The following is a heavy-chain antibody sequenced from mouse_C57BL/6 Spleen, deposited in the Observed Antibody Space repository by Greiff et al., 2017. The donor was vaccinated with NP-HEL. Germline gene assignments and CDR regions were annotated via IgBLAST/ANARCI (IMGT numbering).Heavy chain of an antibody. CDR2: IWTGGGT. CDR1: GFSLTSYA. V-gene: IGHV2-9-1*01. J-gene: IGHJ2*01. CDR3: ARNYYYGSSGSHYLDY. D-gene: IGHD1-1*01. Sequence: QVQLQQSGPGLVAPSQSLSITCTVSGFSLTSYAISWVRQPPGKGLEWLGVIWTGGGTNYNSALKSRLSISKDNSKSQVFLKMNSLQTDDTARYYCARNYYYGSSGSHYLDYWGQGTTLTVSS.